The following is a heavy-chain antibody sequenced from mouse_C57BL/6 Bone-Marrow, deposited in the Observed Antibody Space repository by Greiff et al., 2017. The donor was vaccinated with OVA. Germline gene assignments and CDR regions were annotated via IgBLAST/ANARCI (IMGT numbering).Heavy chain of an antibody. CDR1: GYTFTSYW. V-gene: IGHV1-69*01. CDR3: AREIYFEAWFAY. D-gene: IGHD1-1*01. CDR2: IDPSDSYT. Sequence: QVQLQQPGAELVMPGASVKLSCKASGYTFTSYWMHWVKQRPGQGLEWIGEIDPSDSYTNYTQKFKGKSTLTVDKSSSTAYMQLSSLTSEDSAVYYCAREIYFEAWFAYWGQGTLVTVSA. J-gene: IGHJ3*01.